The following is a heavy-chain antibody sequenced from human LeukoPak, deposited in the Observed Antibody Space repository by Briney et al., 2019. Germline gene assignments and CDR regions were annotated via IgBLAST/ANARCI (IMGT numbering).Heavy chain of an antibody. CDR3: AREIQLLERVDWFDP. CDR1: GGTFSSYA. J-gene: IGHJ5*02. Sequence: ASVKVSCKASGGTFSSYAISWVRQAPGQGLEWMGGIIPIFGTANYAQKFQGRVTITADESTSTAYMELSSLRSEDTAVYYCAREIQLLERVDWFDPWGQGTLVTVSS. CDR2: IIPIFGTA. V-gene: IGHV1-69*13. D-gene: IGHD2-2*01.